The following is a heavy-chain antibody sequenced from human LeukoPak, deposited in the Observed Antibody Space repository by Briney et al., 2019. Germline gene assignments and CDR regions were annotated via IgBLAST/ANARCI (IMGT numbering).Heavy chain of an antibody. CDR1: GFTFSSYS. CDR3: ARGDETVAVDY. D-gene: IGHD6-19*01. V-gene: IGHV3-48*01. CDR2: ISSGSSTI. Sequence: GGSLRLSCAASGFTFSSYSMNWVRQAPGKGLEWVSYISSGSSTIYYADSVKGRFTISRDNAKNTLYLQMNSLRAEDTAVYYCARGDETVAVDYWGQGTLVTVSS. J-gene: IGHJ4*02.